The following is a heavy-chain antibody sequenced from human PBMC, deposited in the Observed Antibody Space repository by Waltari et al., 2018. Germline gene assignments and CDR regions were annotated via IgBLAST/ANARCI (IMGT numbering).Heavy chain of an antibody. CDR3: ARVASGAGFFFEY. V-gene: IGHV3-53*01. Sequence: EVQLVESGGGLIQPGGSLRLSCAASGFTVSSNYMSWVRQAPGKGLELVAVIYSGGSTYSADSVKGRFTISRDNSKNTLYLQMNSLRAEDTAVYYCARVASGAGFFFEYWGQGTLVTVSS. CDR2: IYSGGST. CDR1: GFTVSSNY. J-gene: IGHJ4*02. D-gene: IGHD6-19*01.